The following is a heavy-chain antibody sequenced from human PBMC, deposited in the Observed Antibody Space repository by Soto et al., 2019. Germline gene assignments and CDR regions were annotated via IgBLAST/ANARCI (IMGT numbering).Heavy chain of an antibody. CDR2: ISYDGSNK. CDR3: AKESNYDFWSGCPPHFDY. D-gene: IGHD3-3*01. V-gene: IGHV3-30*18. CDR1: GFTFSSYG. Sequence: PGGSLRLSCAASGFTFSSYGMHWVRQAPGKGLEWVAVISYDGSNKYYADSVKGRFTISRDNSKNTLYLQMNSLRAEDTAVYYCAKESNYDFWSGCPPHFDYWGQGTLVTVSS. J-gene: IGHJ4*02.